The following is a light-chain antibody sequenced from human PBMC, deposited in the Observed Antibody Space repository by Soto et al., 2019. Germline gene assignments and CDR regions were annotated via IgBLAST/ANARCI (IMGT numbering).Light chain of an antibody. V-gene: IGLV2-8*01. CDR3: SSYAGSNTVA. Sequence: QSALTQPPSASGSPGQSVTISYTGTSSDVGGYYYVSWYQQHPGKAPKLMIYEVSKRPSGVPDRFSGSKSGNTASLTVSGLQPEDEAYYYCSSYAGSNTVAFGGGTKLTVL. CDR2: EVS. CDR1: SSDVGGYYY. J-gene: IGLJ2*01.